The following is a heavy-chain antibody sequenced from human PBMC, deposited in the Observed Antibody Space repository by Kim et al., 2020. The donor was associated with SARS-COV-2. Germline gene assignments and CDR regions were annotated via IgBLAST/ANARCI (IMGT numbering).Heavy chain of an antibody. Sequence: GGSLRLSCAASGFTFSSYSMNWVRQAPGKGMEWVSSISSSSSYIYYADSVKGRFTISRDNAKNSLYLQMNILRAEDKAVYYGTRDLEGERWLVGFDYWG. J-gene: IGHJ4*01. CDR3: TRDLEGERWLVGFDY. D-gene: IGHD6-19*01. CDR2: ISSSSSYI. CDR1: GFTFSSYS. V-gene: IGHV3-21*01.